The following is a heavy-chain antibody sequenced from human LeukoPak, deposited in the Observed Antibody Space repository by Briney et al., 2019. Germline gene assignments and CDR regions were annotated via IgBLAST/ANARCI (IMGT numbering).Heavy chain of an antibody. CDR1: GYSISHGYF. CDR2: IYHNGTT. V-gene: IGHV4-38-2*02. Sequence: SETLSLTCSVSGYSISHGYFWGWIRQPPGKGLEWIANIYHNGTTNYNPSLRGRITISIDTSKNQFSLKMNSVTAADTAIYYCARYSTIAARFHPWGQGTLVIVSS. D-gene: IGHD6-6*01. CDR3: ARYSTIAARFHP. J-gene: IGHJ5*02.